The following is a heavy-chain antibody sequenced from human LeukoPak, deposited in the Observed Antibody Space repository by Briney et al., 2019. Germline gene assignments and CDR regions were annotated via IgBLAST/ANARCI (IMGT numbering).Heavy chain of an antibody. J-gene: IGHJ4*02. CDR2: IKSKTDGGTT. Sequence: GGSLRLSCAASGFTFSNAWMSWVRQAPWKGLEWVGCIKSKTDGGTTDYAAPVKGRFTISRDDSKNTLYLQMNSLRAEDTAVYYCAKDMGNSRRYCSSTSCYPGEIDYWGQGTLVTVSS. CDR1: GFTFSNAW. V-gene: IGHV3-15*01. D-gene: IGHD2-2*01. CDR3: AKDMGNSRRYCSSTSCYPGEIDY.